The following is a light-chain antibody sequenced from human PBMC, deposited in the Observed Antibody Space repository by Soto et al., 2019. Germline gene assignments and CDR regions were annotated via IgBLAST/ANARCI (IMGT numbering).Light chain of an antibody. CDR2: AAS. CDR3: QQSYRTPYT. Sequence: DIQMTQSPSSLSASVGDRVTITCRASQGISTYLIWYQQRQGKAPKLLIYAASNLVSGVPSRFSGSGSGTEFTLTISSLQPEDFATYYCQQSYRTPYTCGQGTKLETK. CDR1: QGISTY. V-gene: IGKV1-39*01. J-gene: IGKJ2*01.